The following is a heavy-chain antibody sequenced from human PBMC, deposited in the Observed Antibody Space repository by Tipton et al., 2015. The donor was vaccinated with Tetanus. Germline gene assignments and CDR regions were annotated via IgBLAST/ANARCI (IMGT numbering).Heavy chain of an antibody. Sequence: TLSLTCTVSGDSVSGYYWSWIRQPPGKGLEWVGYVYYTGDTNYNPSLKSRVTISMDRSENQISLMMTSVTAADTAVYYCAGVTAQRTELYFEHWGQGTQVTVSS. J-gene: IGHJ1*01. CDR3: AGVTAQRTELYFEH. D-gene: IGHD2-8*02. CDR1: GDSVSGYY. CDR2: VYYTGDT. V-gene: IGHV4-59*02.